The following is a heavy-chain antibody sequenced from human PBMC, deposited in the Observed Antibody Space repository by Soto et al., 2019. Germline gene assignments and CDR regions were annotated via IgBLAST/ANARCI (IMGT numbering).Heavy chain of an antibody. CDR2: IYWDDDK. D-gene: IGHD3-22*01. Sequence: QISLKESGPTLVKPTQTLTLTCTFSGFSLNTSGVGVGWIRQPPGKALEWLALIYWDDDKRYTPSLKNRLTIAKASCTKPVGLTITNMDPVDTATYYRAHTPAYYASTGYYCDHWGQGTLVTISS. J-gene: IGHJ4*02. V-gene: IGHV2-5*02. CDR3: AHTPAYYASTGYYCDH. CDR1: GFSLNTSGVG.